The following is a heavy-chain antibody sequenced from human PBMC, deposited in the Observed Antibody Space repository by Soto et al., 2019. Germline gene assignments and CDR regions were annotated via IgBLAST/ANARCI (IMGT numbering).Heavy chain of an antibody. CDR3: ATMEPYGEPPLFDY. CDR1: GYTLTELS. CDR2: FDPEDGET. D-gene: IGHD4-17*01. J-gene: IGHJ4*02. Sequence: ASVKVSCKVSGYTLTELSMQWVRQAPGKGLEWMGGFDPEDGETIYAQKFQGRVTMTEDTSTDTAYMELSSLRSEDAAVYYCATMEPYGEPPLFDYWGQGTMVTVYS. V-gene: IGHV1-24*01.